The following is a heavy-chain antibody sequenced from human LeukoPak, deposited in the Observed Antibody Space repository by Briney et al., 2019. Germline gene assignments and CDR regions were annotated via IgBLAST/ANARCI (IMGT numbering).Heavy chain of an antibody. CDR2: ISWNSGSI. V-gene: IGHV3-9*03. CDR3: AKSKLTREGPDAFDI. J-gene: IGHJ3*02. Sequence: GRSLRLSCAASGFTFDDYAMHWVRQAPGKGLEWVSGISWNSGSIGYADSVKGRFTISRDNAKNSLYLQMNSLRAEDMALYYCAKSKLTREGPDAFDIWGQGTMVTVSS. D-gene: IGHD5-24*01. CDR1: GFTFDDYA.